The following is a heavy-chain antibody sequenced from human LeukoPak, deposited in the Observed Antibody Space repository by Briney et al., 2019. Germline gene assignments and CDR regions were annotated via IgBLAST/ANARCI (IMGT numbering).Heavy chain of an antibody. CDR3: ATVWAEKVWGYSYGLNWFDP. CDR2: ISGSGGST. D-gene: IGHD5-18*01. Sequence: PGGSLRLSCAASGFTFSSYAMSWVRQAAGKGLEWVSAISGSGGSTYYADSVKGRFTISRDNSKNTLYLQMNSLRAEDTAVYYCATVWAEKVWGYSYGLNWFDPWGQGTLVTVSS. CDR1: GFTFSSYA. J-gene: IGHJ5*02. V-gene: IGHV3-23*01.